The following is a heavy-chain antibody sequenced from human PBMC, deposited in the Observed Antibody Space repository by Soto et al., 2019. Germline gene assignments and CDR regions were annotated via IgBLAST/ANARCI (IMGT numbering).Heavy chain of an antibody. CDR3: ASRVPHGTYGAPYFQH. D-gene: IGHD1-26*01. CDR2: ISFDGTDK. V-gene: IGHV3-30*03. CDR1: GFTFSSYG. J-gene: IGHJ1*01. Sequence: PSGSLRLSCAASGFTFSSYGMHWVRQAPGKGLEWVAFISFDGTDKYSADSVKARFTISRDNSKNTLYLQMNSLRPEDTAVYYCASRVPHGTYGAPYFQHWGQGTLVTVS.